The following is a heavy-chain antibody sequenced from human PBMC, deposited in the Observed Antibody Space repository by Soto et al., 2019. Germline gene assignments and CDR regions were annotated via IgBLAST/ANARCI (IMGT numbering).Heavy chain of an antibody. CDR1: GFIFGDYY. D-gene: IGHD4-17*01. V-gene: IGHV3-11*01. Sequence: QVHLVESGGGLVKPGGSLRLSCAASGFIFGDYYMTWVRQAPGKGPECVSYISGDGSRLSYADSVKGRFTIARDNAQNSQYLQMNSLRAEETALYFYARLRYGRGFEYFYYIEFWGRGTTVTVSS. J-gene: IGHJ6*03. CDR3: ARLRYGRGFEYFYYIEF. CDR2: ISGDGSRL.